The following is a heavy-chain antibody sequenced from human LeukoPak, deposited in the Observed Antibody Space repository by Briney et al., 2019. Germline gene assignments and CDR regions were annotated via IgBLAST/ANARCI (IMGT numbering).Heavy chain of an antibody. CDR3: AKDFHASSGYYLDY. Sequence: GGSLRLSCAASGFTFTSYSMNWVRQAPGKGLEWVSTISGGGGSTYYADSVKGRFTISRDNSKNTLFLQANSLRAEDTAVYYCAKDFHASSGYYLDYWGQGTLVTVSS. J-gene: IGHJ4*02. CDR2: ISGGGGST. V-gene: IGHV3-23*01. D-gene: IGHD3-22*01. CDR1: GFTFTSYS.